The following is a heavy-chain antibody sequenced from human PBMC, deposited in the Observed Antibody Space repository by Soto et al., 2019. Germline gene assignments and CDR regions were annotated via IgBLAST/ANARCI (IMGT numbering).Heavy chain of an antibody. CDR2: IWNDGNNK. Sequence: QVQLVESGGGVVQPERSLRLSCAASGFSVRTSGMHWVRQAPGKGLEWVALIWNDGNNKVYADSVKGRFTISNDNSQNTFYLQMDSLRGEDTALYYCARDDNLQGNAFDVWGQGTMVTVSS. CDR3: ARDDNLQGNAFDV. D-gene: IGHD3-10*01. J-gene: IGHJ3*01. V-gene: IGHV3-33*01. CDR1: GFSVRTSG.